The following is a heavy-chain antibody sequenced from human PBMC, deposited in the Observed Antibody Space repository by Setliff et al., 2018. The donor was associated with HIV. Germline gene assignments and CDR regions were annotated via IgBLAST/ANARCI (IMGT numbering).Heavy chain of an antibody. V-gene: IGHV4-61*02. D-gene: IGHD6-19*01. Sequence: SETLSLTCTVSGVSISSGIFQWSWIRQPAGKGLEWIGRISTTGSTKSNPFLKSRVTISVDTSKNQFSLKLTSVTAADTAVYYCARGRNPDVYIAMAGPPLYDWGQGTLVTVSS. CDR1: GVSISSGIFQ. CDR2: ISTTGST. J-gene: IGHJ4*02. CDR3: ARGRNPDVYIAMAGPPLYD.